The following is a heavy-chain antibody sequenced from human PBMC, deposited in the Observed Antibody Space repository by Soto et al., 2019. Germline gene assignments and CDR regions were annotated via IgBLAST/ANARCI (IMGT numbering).Heavy chain of an antibody. CDR3: TRPGPLTTVTTYASDI. CDR1: GLTFSRYW. V-gene: IGHV3-7*03. J-gene: IGHJ3*02. CDR2: IKQDGSEK. D-gene: IGHD4-17*01. Sequence: EVQLVESGGGLVQPGGSLRLSCEASGLTFSRYWMTWVRQAPGKGLEWVANIKQDGSEKYYADSVKGRFTISRDNSKKSLYLQMNSLKIEDTAVYYCTRPGPLTTVTTYASDIWGQGTMVTVSS.